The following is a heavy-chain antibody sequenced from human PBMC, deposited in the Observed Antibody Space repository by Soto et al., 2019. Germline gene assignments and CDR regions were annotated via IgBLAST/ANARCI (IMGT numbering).Heavy chain of an antibody. CDR1: GFPFSSYA. CDR2: ISINGGST. V-gene: IGHV3-64D*06. D-gene: IGHD1-26*01. Sequence: GGSLRLSCSASGFPFSSYAMHWVRQAPGKGLEYVSSISINGGSTYYADSVKGRFTISRDNSKNTLYLQMSSLRAEDTAVYYCVKDRHSTRWGIYFQTIRDNYGMDVWAQGTTV. CDR3: VKDRHSTRWGIYFQTIRDNYGMDV. J-gene: IGHJ6*02.